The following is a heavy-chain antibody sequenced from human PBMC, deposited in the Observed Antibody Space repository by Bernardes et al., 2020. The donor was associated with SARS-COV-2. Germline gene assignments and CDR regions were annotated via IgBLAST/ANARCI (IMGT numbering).Heavy chain of an antibody. J-gene: IGHJ4*02. CDR3: IRENWD. CDR1: GFTFNLFW. V-gene: IGHV3-7*01. Sequence: GVLRLSCAASGFTFNLFWMTWVRQAPGKGLEWVANIKQDGSEKYYVDSVRGRFIISRDNAKNSLYLQMNGLRADDTAVYYCIRENWDWGQGTLVTVSS. CDR2: IKQDGSEK. D-gene: IGHD7-27*01.